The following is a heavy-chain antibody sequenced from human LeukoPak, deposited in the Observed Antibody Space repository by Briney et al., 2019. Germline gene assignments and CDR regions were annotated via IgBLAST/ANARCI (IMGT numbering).Heavy chain of an antibody. CDR2: ISVYNGDT. D-gene: IGHD2/OR15-2a*01. Sequence: VASVKVSCKASGYTFTSYYIHWVRQAPGQGLEWMGWISVYNGDTNYEQKFQGRVTMTTDTSTNTAYMELRSLRSDDTAVYYCARDGASWRASLITFYYDAMDVWGQGTTVTVSS. J-gene: IGHJ6*02. CDR3: ARDGASWRASLITFYYDAMDV. CDR1: GYTFTSYY. V-gene: IGHV1-18*04.